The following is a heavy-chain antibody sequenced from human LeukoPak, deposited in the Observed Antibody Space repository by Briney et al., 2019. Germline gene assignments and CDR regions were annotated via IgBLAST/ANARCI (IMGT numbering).Heavy chain of an antibody. Sequence: PSETLSLTCTVSGGSISSSSYYWGWIRQPPGKGLEWIGSIYYSGSTYYNPSLKSRVTISVDTSKNQFSLKLSSVTAADTAVYYCARTETTDQINFDYWGQGTLVTVSS. CDR2: IYYSGST. D-gene: IGHD4-17*01. CDR1: GGSISSSSYY. V-gene: IGHV4-39*07. J-gene: IGHJ4*02. CDR3: ARTETTDQINFDY.